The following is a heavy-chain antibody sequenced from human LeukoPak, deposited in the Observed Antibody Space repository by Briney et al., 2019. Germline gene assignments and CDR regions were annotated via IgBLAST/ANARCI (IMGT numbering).Heavy chain of an antibody. Sequence: SETLSLTCTVSGGSISSSSYYWGWIRQPPGKGREWIGSIYYSGSTYYNPSLKSRVTISVDTSKNQFSLKLSSVTAADTAVYYCARHHGAETIDHDAFDIWGQGTMVTVSS. V-gene: IGHV4-39*01. J-gene: IGHJ3*02. CDR2: IYYSGST. CDR1: GGSISSSSYY. CDR3: ARHHGAETIDHDAFDI. D-gene: IGHD3-9*01.